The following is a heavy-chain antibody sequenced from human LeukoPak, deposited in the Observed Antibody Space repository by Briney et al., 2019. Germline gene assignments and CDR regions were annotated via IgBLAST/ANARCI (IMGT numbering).Heavy chain of an antibody. D-gene: IGHD1/OR15-1a*01. CDR2: INPNSGGT. V-gene: IGHV1-2*02. Sequence: GASVKVSCKASVYTFTCYYMHWVRQAPGQGLAWMGWINPNSGGTNYAQKFQGRVTMTRDTSISTAYMELSRLRSDDTAVDYCARDWGTKYAEYFQHWGQGTLVTVSS. CDR3: ARDWGTKYAEYFQH. CDR1: VYTFTCYY. J-gene: IGHJ1*01.